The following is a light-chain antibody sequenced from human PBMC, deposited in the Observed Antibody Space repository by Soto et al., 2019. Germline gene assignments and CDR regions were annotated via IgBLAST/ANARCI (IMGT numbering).Light chain of an antibody. CDR3: QQYHDWPIT. J-gene: IGKJ5*01. CDR2: GAS. V-gene: IGKV3D-15*01. Sequence: EIVMPQSPATLSVSPGERATLSCRASQSVDSNLAWYQQKPGQAPRLLIFGASTRATGIPARFSGRGSGTEFTFTISSLQSEDFAVYHCQQYHDWPITFGQGTRLEIK. CDR1: QSVDSN.